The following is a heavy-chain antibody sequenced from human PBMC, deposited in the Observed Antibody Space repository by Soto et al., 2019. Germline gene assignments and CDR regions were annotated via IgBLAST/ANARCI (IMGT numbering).Heavy chain of an antibody. J-gene: IGHJ4*02. V-gene: IGHV4-30-4*01. CDR3: ARGPGYSSGPY. Sequence: ASETLSLTCTVSGGSISSGDYYWSWIRQPPGKGLEWIGYIYYSGSTYYNPSLKSRVTISVDTSKNQFSLKLSSVTAADTAVYYCARGPGYSSGPYWGQGTLVTVSS. D-gene: IGHD6-19*01. CDR2: IYYSGST. CDR1: GGSISSGDYY.